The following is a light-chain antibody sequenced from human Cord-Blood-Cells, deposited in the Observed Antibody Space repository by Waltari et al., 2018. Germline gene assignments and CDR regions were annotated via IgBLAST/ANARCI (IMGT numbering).Light chain of an antibody. J-gene: IGKJ2*01. V-gene: IGKV2-28*01. Sequence: DIAMTQSPLSLPVTPGETASIPCRSSQSLLHSNGYNYLDWYLQKPGQSPQLLIYLGSNRASGVPDRFRGSGSGTDFTLKISRVEAEDVGVYYCMQALQTPYTFGQGTKLEIK. CDR3: MQALQTPYT. CDR2: LGS. CDR1: QSLLHSNGYNY.